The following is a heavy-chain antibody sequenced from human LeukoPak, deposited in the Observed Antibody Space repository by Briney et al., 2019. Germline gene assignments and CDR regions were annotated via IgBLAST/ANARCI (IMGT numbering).Heavy chain of an antibody. CDR2: IYSGGNT. J-gene: IGHJ4*02. CDR3: ARRAGEYSHPYDY. Sequence: GGSLRLSCTVSGFTVSSNSWSWVRQAPAKGLEWVSFIYSGGNTHYSDSVTGRFTISRDNSKNTLYLQMNSLRAEDTAIYYCARRAGEYSHPYDYWGQGTLVTVSS. D-gene: IGHD4-17*01. CDR1: GFTVSSNS. V-gene: IGHV3-53*01.